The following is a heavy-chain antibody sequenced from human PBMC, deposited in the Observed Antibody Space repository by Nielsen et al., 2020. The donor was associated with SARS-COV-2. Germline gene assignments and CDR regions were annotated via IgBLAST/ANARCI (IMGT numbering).Heavy chain of an antibody. D-gene: IGHD4-17*01. Sequence: GESLKISCAASGFTFSSYGMHWVRQAPGKGLEWVAVISYDGSNKYYADSAKGRFTISRDNSKNTLYLQMNSLRAEDTAVYYCAKDPRHYGDYRLGYYGMDVWGQGTTVTVSS. V-gene: IGHV3-30*18. J-gene: IGHJ6*02. CDR3: AKDPRHYGDYRLGYYGMDV. CDR2: ISYDGSNK. CDR1: GFTFSSYG.